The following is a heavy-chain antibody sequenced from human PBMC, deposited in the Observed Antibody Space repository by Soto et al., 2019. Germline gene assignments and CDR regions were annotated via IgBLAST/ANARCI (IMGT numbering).Heavy chain of an antibody. J-gene: IGHJ4*02. CDR3: VGDLKNNGDSLRGFDH. CDR2: ISSRGTPI. V-gene: IGHV3-48*01. CDR1: GFTFSRYG. D-gene: IGHD4-17*01. Sequence: EVQVVESGGGLVQPGGSLRLSCAASGFTFSRYGMNWVRQAPGKGLGWISYISSRGTPIYYADSVRGRFTISRDNAENSLFLQMSNLRVEDTAVYYCVGDLKNNGDSLRGFDHWGQGTLVTVSS.